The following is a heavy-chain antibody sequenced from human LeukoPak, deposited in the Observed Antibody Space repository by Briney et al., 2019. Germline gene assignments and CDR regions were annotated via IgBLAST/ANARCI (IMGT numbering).Heavy chain of an antibody. Sequence: PSETLSLTCTVSGGSISSYYWSWIRQPPGKGLEGIGYIYYSGSTNYNPSLKSRVTISVDTSKNQFSLKLSSVTAADTAVYYCARGHHDSSGYYNWFDPWGQGTLVTVSS. CDR1: GGSISSYY. V-gene: IGHV4-59*01. J-gene: IGHJ5*02. D-gene: IGHD3-22*01. CDR2: IYYSGST. CDR3: ARGHHDSSGYYNWFDP.